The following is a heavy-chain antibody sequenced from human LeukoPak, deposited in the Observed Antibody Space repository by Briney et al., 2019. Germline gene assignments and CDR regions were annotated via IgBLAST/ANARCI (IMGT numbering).Heavy chain of an antibody. CDR3: AGGTENPYYYYYYGTDV. CDR2: IYYSGST. V-gene: IGHV4-59*08. D-gene: IGHD1-1*01. CDR1: GGSISSYY. Sequence: PSETLSLTCTVSGGSISSYYWSWIRQPPGKGLEWIGYIYYSGSTNYNPSLKSRVTISVDTSKNQFSLKLSSVTAADTTVYYCAGGTENPYYYYYYGTDVWGQGTTVTVSS. J-gene: IGHJ6*02.